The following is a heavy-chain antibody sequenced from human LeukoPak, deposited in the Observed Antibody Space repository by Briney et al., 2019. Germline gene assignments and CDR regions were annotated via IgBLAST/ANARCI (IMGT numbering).Heavy chain of an antibody. Sequence: SGPALVKPTQTLTLTCTFSGFSLSTSGMCVSWIRQPPGKGLEWIGYIYYSGSTYYNPSLKSRVTISVDTSKNQFSLKLSSVTAADTAVYYCARESIIVANDYWGQGTLVTVSS. D-gene: IGHD5-12*01. CDR3: ARESIIVANDY. CDR2: IYYSGST. V-gene: IGHV4-30-4*08. J-gene: IGHJ4*02. CDR1: GFSLSTSGMC.